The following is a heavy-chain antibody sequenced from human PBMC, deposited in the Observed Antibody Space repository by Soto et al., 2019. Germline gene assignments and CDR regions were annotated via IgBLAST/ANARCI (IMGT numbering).Heavy chain of an antibody. D-gene: IGHD5-18*01. CDR1: GGSISSGDYY. CDR2: IYYSGST. Sequence: PSETLSLTCTVSGGSISSGDYYWSWIRQPPGKGLEWIGYIYYSGSTYYNPSLESRVTISVDTSKNQFSLKLSSVTAADTAVYYCARDPSGYSYGVFDYWGQGTLVTVSS. CDR3: ARDPSGYSYGVFDY. J-gene: IGHJ4*02. V-gene: IGHV4-30-4*01.